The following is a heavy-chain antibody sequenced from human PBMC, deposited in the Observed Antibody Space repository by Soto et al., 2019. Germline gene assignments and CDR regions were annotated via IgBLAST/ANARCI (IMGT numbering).Heavy chain of an antibody. J-gene: IGHJ4*02. Sequence: QVQLVETGGGVVQPGRSLRLSCAASGFTLSSYGMRWVRQAPGKGLEWVAVISNDGSNKYYADSVKGRFTISRDNSKNTLYLQMNSLRAEDTDMYYCAKDYYYDSSGWVDWGQGTLVTVSS. CDR3: AKDYYYDSSGWVD. CDR1: GFTLSSYG. CDR2: ISNDGSNK. V-gene: IGHV3-30*18. D-gene: IGHD3-22*01.